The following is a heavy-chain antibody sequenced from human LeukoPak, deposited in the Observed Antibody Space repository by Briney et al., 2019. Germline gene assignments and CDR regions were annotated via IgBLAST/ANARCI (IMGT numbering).Heavy chain of an antibody. CDR2: IKWNGGRI. CDR1: GFTFDDYG. CDR3: AKEVGWPAYYFDY. J-gene: IGHJ4*02. Sequence: GGSLRLSCAASGFTFDDYGMNWVRQAPGKGLEWVSGIKWNGGRIGYADSVKGRFTISRDNAKNSLYLQMNSLRAEDTAVYYCAKEVGWPAYYFDYWGQGTLVTVSS. D-gene: IGHD6-19*01. V-gene: IGHV3-20*04.